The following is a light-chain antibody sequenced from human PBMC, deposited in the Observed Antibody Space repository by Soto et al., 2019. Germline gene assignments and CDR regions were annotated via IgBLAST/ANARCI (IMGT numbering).Light chain of an antibody. CDR1: INDVGGYNS. V-gene: IGLV2-11*01. CDR3: CSYAGSYTSYV. CDR2: SVT. J-gene: IGLJ1*01. Sequence: QSALTQPRSVSGSPGQSVTISCSGTINDVGGYNSVSWFQHHPGSAPKLMVHSVTQRPSGVPDCFSGSKSGNTASLTISGLQAEDEADYYCCSYAGSYTSYVFGTGTKLTVL.